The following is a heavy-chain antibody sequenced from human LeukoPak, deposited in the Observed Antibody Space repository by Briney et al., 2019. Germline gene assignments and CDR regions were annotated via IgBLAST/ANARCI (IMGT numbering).Heavy chain of an antibody. D-gene: IGHD3-10*01. V-gene: IGHV3-21*04. J-gene: IGHJ6*03. Sequence: GSLRLSCAASGFTFSSYSLNWVRQAPGMGLEWVSSISSSSHYIYYADSVKGRFTISRDNSKNTLYLQMNSLRAEDTAVYYCARVLSGRGSFYDYYYYMDVWGKGTTVTISS. CDR2: ISSSSHYI. CDR3: ARVLSGRGSFYDYYYYMDV. CDR1: GFTFSSYS.